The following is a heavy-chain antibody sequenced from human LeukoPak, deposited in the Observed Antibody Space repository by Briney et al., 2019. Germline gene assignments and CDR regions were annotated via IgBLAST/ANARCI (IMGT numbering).Heavy chain of an antibody. Sequence: ASVNVSCKASGYTFTSYDINWVRQATRQGLEWMGRLKPNSGGTNYANKFQGRVTMTRVTSISTVYMELSRLRSDDPAVYYCARDDGRDSSGYNTIDYCGQGTLVTVSS. CDR1: GYTFTSYD. CDR3: ARDDGRDSSGYNTIDY. J-gene: IGHJ4*02. D-gene: IGHD3-22*01. CDR2: LKPNSGGT. V-gene: IGHV1-2*07.